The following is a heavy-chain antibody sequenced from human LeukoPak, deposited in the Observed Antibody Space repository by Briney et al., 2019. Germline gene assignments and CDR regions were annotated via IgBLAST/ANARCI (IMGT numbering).Heavy chain of an antibody. V-gene: IGHV3-30*04. J-gene: IGHJ4*02. D-gene: IGHD3-22*01. CDR3: ASLYYYDSSGYYYKVLDY. Sequence: GGSLRLSCAASGFTFSSYAMHWVRQAPGKGLEWVAVISYDGSNKYYADSVKGRFTISRDNSKNTLYLQMNSLRAEDTAVYYCASLYYYDSSGYYYKVLDYWGQGTLATVSS. CDR2: ISYDGSNK. CDR1: GFTFSSYA.